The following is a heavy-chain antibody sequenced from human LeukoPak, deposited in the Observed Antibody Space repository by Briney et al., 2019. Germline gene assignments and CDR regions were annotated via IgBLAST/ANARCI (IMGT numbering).Heavy chain of an antibody. CDR1: GYSLNAYY. CDR2: INPSSGGT. V-gene: IGHV1-2*02. Sequence: ASVKVSCKASGYSLNAYYMHWVRQAPGQGLEWMGWINPSSGGTKYAQKFQGRVTMARDTSISTTYMELSRLTSDDTAAYYCARGLGLDYWGQGTLVTVSS. D-gene: IGHD4-11*01. J-gene: IGHJ4*02. CDR3: ARGLGLDY.